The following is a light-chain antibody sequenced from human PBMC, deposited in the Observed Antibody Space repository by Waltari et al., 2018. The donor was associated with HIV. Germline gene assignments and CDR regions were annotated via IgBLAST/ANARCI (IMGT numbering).Light chain of an antibody. V-gene: IGLV2-14*01. J-gene: IGLJ3*02. CDR3: ASYTITSTLV. CDR1: RRDIATYNY. CDR2: DAN. Sequence: QSALTQPASVSGSLGQSITISCIGTRRDIATYNYVSWYQHHPDNAPRLVIYDANSRPSGVPFRFSGSKSGNTASLTISGLQAEDEADYYCASYTITSTLVFGGGTKVTVL.